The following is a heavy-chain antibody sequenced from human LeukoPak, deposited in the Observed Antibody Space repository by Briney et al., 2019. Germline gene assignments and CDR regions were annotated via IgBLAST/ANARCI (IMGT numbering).Heavy chain of an antibody. D-gene: IGHD6-13*01. CDR3: ARGPIAAPGKNWFDP. J-gene: IGHJ5*02. CDR1: GHTFSNYD. V-gene: IGHV1-69*13. Sequence: SVKVSCKASGHTFSNYDISWVRQAPGQGLEWMGGIIPLFGTANYAHKFQGRVTITADESTSTAYMELSSLRSEDTAVYYCARGPIAAPGKNWFDPWGQGTLVIVSS. CDR2: IIPLFGTA.